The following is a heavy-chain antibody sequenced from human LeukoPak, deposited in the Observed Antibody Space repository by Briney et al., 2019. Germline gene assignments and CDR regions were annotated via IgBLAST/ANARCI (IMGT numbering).Heavy chain of an antibody. CDR2: ISYDGSNK. D-gene: IGHD6-13*01. Sequence: SGGSLRLSCVASGLTFSTYGMHWVRQAPGKGLEWVAVISYDGSNKYYADSVKGRFTISRDNSKNTLYLQMNSLRAEDTAVYYCARDIASDYWGQGTLVTVSS. V-gene: IGHV3-30*03. CDR3: ARDIASDY. J-gene: IGHJ4*02. CDR1: GLTFSTYG.